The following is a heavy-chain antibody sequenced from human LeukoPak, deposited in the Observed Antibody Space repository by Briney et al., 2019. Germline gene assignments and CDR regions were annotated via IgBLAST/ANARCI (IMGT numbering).Heavy chain of an antibody. CDR1: GGSINYYY. D-gene: IGHD6-19*01. Sequence: SETLSLTCTVSGGSINYYYWSWIRQPPGKGLEWIGYIYYSGNTNYNPSLKSRVTISVDTSKNQFSLKLSSVTAADTAVYYCARVGPYSSGWYYFDYWGQGTLVTVSS. CDR2: IYYSGNT. J-gene: IGHJ4*02. CDR3: ARVGPYSSGWYYFDY. V-gene: IGHV4-59*08.